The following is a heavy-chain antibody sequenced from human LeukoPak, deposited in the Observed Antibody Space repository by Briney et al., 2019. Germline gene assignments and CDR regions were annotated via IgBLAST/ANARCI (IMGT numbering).Heavy chain of an antibody. D-gene: IGHD2-2*01. J-gene: IGHJ4*02. CDR3: ARNTPGYCSSTSCYGTIDY. V-gene: IGHV4-59*08. Sequence: SETLSLTCTVSGSSISSYYWSWIRHPPGKGLEGIGYIYYSGSTNYNPSLKSRGTISVDTCKNQFSLKLSSVTAVDTAVYYCARNTPGYCSSTSCYGTIDYWGQGTLVTVSS. CDR1: GSSISSYY. CDR2: IYYSGST.